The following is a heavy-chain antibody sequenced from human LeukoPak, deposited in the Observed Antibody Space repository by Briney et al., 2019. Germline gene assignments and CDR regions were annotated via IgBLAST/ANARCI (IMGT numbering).Heavy chain of an antibody. CDR3: ARRIDYAAFDY. J-gene: IGHJ4*02. V-gene: IGHV4-59*01. Sequence: SETLSLTCTVSGGSISSYYWSWIQQPPGKGLEWIGYIYYSGSTNYNPSLKSRVTISVDTSKNQFSLKLSSVTAADTAVYYCARRIDYAAFDYWGQGTLVTVSS. CDR2: IYYSGST. CDR1: GGSISSYY. D-gene: IGHD4/OR15-4a*01.